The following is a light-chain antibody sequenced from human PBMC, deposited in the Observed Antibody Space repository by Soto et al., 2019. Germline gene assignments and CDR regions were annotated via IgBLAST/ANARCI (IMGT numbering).Light chain of an antibody. J-gene: IGKJ4*01. Sequence: EIVLTQSPATLSLSPGERATLSCRASQSVGSYLAWYQQKPGQAPRLLIFNTSNRATGIPARFSGSGSGTEFTLTISSLQPEDFAVYYCQQYTDWPWGTFGGGTKVDIK. CDR1: QSVGSY. CDR2: NTS. CDR3: QQYTDWPWGT. V-gene: IGKV3-11*01.